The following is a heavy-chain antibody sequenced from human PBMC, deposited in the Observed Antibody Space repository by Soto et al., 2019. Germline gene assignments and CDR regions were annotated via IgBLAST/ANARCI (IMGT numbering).Heavy chain of an antibody. CDR1: GYTFTSYS. Sequence: ASVKVSCKASGYTFTSYSMHWVRQAPGQGLEWMGIINPSGGGTDYAQNFQGRVTLTRDTSTSTVYMELSSLRSEDTAVYYCAREAYYGSGTLDYWGQGTLVTVSS. D-gene: IGHD3-10*01. J-gene: IGHJ4*02. CDR2: INPSGGGT. V-gene: IGHV1-46*01. CDR3: AREAYYGSGTLDY.